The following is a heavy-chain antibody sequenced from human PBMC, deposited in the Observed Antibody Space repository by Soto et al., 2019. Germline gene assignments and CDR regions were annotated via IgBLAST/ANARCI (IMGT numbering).Heavy chain of an antibody. J-gene: IGHJ6*02. CDR3: AGERYCSGGSCYWAYYYYYGMDV. V-gene: IGHV3-48*02. Sequence: PGGSLRLSCAASGFTFSSYSINWVRQAPGKGLEWVSYISSSSSTIYYADSVKGRFTISRDNAKNSLYLQMNSLRDEDTAVYYCAGERYCSGGSCYWAYYYYYGMDVWGQGTTVTVSS. CDR1: GFTFSSYS. CDR2: ISSSSSTI. D-gene: IGHD2-15*01.